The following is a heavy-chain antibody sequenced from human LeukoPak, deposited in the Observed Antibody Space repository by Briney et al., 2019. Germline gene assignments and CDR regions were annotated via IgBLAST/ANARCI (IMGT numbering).Heavy chain of an antibody. CDR3: ARASAQLRYFDWLFVGAYYYYVDV. D-gene: IGHD3-9*01. V-gene: IGHV1-8*01. CDR1: GYTFTSYD. Sequence: ASVKVSCKASGYTFTSYDITWVRQATGQGLEWVGWMSPDGGYTGYAQTFQGRVTMTRNTSISTAYMELSSLRSEDTAVYYCARASAQLRYFDWLFVGAYYYYVDVWGKGTTVTIS. J-gene: IGHJ6*03. CDR2: MSPDGGYT.